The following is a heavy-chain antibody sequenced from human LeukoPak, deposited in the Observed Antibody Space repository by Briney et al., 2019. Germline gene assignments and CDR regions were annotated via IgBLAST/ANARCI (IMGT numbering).Heavy chain of an antibody. D-gene: IGHD3-22*01. J-gene: IGHJ4*02. V-gene: IGHV1-24*01. CDR1: GYTLTELS. Sequence: ASVKVSCKVSGYTLTELSMHWVRQAPGKGLEWMGGFDPEDGETIYAQKFQGRVTMTEDTSTDTAYMELSSLRSEDTAVYYCAAYYYDSSGYLLWGQGTLVTVSS. CDR3: AAYYYDSSGYLL. CDR2: FDPEDGET.